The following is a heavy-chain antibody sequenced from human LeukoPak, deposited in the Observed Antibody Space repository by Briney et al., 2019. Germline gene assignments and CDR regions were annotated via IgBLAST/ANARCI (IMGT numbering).Heavy chain of an antibody. V-gene: IGHV1-18*04. CDR1: GYTFTSYG. J-gene: IGHJ4*02. CDR2: ISAYNGNT. D-gene: IGHD5-18*01. Sequence: ASVKVSCKASGYTFTSYGISWVRQAPGQGLEWMGWISAYNGNTNYAQKLQGRVTITTDTSTSTAYMELRSLRSDDTAVYYCARSNGIQLWTYYFDYWGQGTLVTVSS. CDR3: ARSNGIQLWTYYFDY.